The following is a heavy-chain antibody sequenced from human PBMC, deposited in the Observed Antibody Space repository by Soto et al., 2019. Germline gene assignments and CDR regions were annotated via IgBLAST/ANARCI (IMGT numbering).Heavy chain of an antibody. V-gene: IGHV3-30*14. CDR2: ISYDGTYK. J-gene: IGHJ6*02. D-gene: IGHD5-12*01. CDR1: AFTFNNFA. CDR3: ANEVDVAFSSLQYGMDV. Sequence: QVQLVESGGGVVQPGRSLRLSCAASAFTFNNFAMHWVLQAPGKGLEWVAFISYDGTYKYYADSVRGRFTVYRDNSKSTLFLQMNSLKFEDTAVYVCANEVDVAFSSLQYGMDVWGQGTTVTVSS.